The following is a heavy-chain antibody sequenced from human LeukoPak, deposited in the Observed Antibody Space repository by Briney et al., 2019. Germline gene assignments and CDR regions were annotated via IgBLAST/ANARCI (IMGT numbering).Heavy chain of an antibody. CDR3: ARDSSTYYDFWSGISGHPSGYFDY. Sequence: SQTLSLTCTVSGGSISSGGYYWSWIRQHPGKGLEWIGYIYYSGSTYYNPSLKSRVTISVDTSKNQFSLKLSSVTAADTAVYYCARDSSTYYDFWSGISGHPSGYFDYWGQGTLVTVSS. CDR1: GGSISSGGYY. J-gene: IGHJ4*02. V-gene: IGHV4-31*03. CDR2: IYYSGST. D-gene: IGHD3-3*01.